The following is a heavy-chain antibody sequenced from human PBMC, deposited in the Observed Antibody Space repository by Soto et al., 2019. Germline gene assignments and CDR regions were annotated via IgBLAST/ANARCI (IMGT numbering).Heavy chain of an antibody. CDR3: AREVGGWGNWFDP. J-gene: IGHJ5*02. V-gene: IGHV3-53*01. D-gene: IGHD6-19*01. CDR1: GFTVSSNY. Sequence: EVQLVESGGGLIQPGGSLRLSCAASGFTVSSNYMSWVRQAPGKGLEWVSVIYSGGSTYYADSVKGRFTISRDNSKNTLYLQMNSLRAEDTAVDYCAREVGGWGNWFDPWGQGTLVTVSS. CDR2: IYSGGST.